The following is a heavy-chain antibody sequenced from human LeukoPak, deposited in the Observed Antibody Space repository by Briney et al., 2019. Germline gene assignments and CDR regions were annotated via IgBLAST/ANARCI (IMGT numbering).Heavy chain of an antibody. CDR2: VNPNSAAT. CDR3: AREAYCGDDCRSAFIAY. Sequence: ASVKVSCKASGYTFTDYYRNWVRQAPGQGLQWMGWVNPNSAATKYPQEFQARVTMTRDTSISTAYMELSGLRSDDTAVYYCAREAYCGDDCRSAFIAYWGEGTLVTVSS. J-gene: IGHJ4*02. CDR1: GYTFTDYY. V-gene: IGHV1-2*02. D-gene: IGHD2-21*02.